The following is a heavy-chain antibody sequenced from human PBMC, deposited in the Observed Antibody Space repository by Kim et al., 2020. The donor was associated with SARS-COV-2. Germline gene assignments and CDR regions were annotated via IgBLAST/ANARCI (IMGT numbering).Heavy chain of an antibody. Sequence: SETLSLTCAVYGGSFSGYYWSWIRQPPGKGLEWIGEINHSGSTNYNPSLKSRVTISVDTSKNQFSLKLSSVTAADTAVYYCARATYYYGSGSYYNQMYYFDYWGQGTLVTVSS. CDR3: ARATYYYGSGSYYNQMYYFDY. V-gene: IGHV4-34*01. CDR2: INHSGST. J-gene: IGHJ4*02. CDR1: GGSFSGYY. D-gene: IGHD3-10*01.